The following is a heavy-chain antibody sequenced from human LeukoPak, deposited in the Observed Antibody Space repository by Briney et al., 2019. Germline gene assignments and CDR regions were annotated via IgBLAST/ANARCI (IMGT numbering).Heavy chain of an antibody. V-gene: IGHV4-34*01. D-gene: IGHD3-10*01. CDR3: ARFEDIRGVTYDY. J-gene: IGHJ4*02. CDR1: GGSFIAYY. Sequence: SEALSLTCAVYGGSFIAYYWNWIRQPPGKGLEWIGEIRHSGSTNYNPSLKSRVTISLDSSKNQFSLNLNSVTPADTAVYYRARFEDIRGVTYDYWGQGTLVTVSS. CDR2: IRHSGST.